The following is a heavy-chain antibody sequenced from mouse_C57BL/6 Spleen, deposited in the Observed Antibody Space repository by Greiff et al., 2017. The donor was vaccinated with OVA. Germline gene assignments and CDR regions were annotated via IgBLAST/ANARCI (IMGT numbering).Heavy chain of an antibody. CDR2: ISNGGGST. D-gene: IGHD1-1*01. CDR3: ARGYYYGSRGDYYAMDY. Sequence: DVHLVESGGGLVQPGGSLKLSCAASGFTFSDYYMYWVRQTPEKRLEWVAYISNGGGSTSSPDTVKGRFTISRDNAKNTLYLQMSRLKSEDTAMYYCARGYYYGSRGDYYAMDYWGQGTSVTVSS. J-gene: IGHJ4*01. V-gene: IGHV5-12*01. CDR1: GFTFSDYY.